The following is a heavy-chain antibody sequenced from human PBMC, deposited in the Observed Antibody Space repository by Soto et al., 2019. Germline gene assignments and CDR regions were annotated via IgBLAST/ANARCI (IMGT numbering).Heavy chain of an antibody. J-gene: IGHJ6*02. D-gene: IGHD6-13*01. V-gene: IGHV5-10-1*01. CDR3: AGTIASAGTGCSMDV. CDR2: IDPSDSYS. CDR1: GYTFTSYW. Sequence: PGESLTISCEASGYTFTSYWISWVRQMPGKGLEWMGRIDPSDSYSSYSPSFQGHVTISADKSISTAYLQWSSLKASDTAMYYCAGTIASAGTGCSMDVWGQGTTVTVSS.